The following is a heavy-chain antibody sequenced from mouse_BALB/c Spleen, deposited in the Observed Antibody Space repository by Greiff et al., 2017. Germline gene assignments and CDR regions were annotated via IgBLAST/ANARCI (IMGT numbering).Heavy chain of an antibody. Sequence: EVNVVESGGGLVKPGGSLKLSCAASGFTFSSYTMSWVRQTPEKRLEWVATISSGGSYTYYPDSVKGRFTISRDNAKNTLYLQMSSLKSEDTAMYYCTRDYGSSYPDYWGQGTTLTVSS. D-gene: IGHD1-1*01. V-gene: IGHV5-6-4*01. CDR1: GFTFSSYT. CDR3: TRDYGSSYPDY. J-gene: IGHJ2*01. CDR2: ISSGGSYT.